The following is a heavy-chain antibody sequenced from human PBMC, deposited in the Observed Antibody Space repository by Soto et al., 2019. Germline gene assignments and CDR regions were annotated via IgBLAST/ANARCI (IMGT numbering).Heavy chain of an antibody. V-gene: IGHV1-24*01. J-gene: IGHJ5*02. CDR3: AREGLGFSSTSCSSWFDP. CDR2: FDPEDGET. Sequence: ASVQVSCKVSGYTLTELSMHWVRQAPGKGLEWMGGFDPEDGETIYAQKFQGRVTITADKSTSTAYMELSSLRSEDTAVFYFAREGLGFSSTSCSSWFDPWGQGTLVTVSS. CDR1: GYTLTELS. D-gene: IGHD2-2*01.